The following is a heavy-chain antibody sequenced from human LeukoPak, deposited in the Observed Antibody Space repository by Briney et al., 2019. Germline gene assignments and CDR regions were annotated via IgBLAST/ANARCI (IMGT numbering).Heavy chain of an antibody. CDR2: IRDDGT. V-gene: IGHV3-23*01. Sequence: GGSLRLSCAASGFTLSSCAMSWVRQAPGRGLEWVSAIRDDGTWYADSVKGRFTISRDNAKNSLYLQMNSLRAEDTAVYYCAREGSGSYSNWFDPWGQGTLVTVSS. J-gene: IGHJ5*02. CDR1: GFTLSSCA. D-gene: IGHD1-26*01. CDR3: AREGSGSYSNWFDP.